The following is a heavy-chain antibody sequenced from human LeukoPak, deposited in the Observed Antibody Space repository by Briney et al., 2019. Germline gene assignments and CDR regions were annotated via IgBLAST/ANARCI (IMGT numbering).Heavy chain of an antibody. CDR3: ARRAGLDY. CDR2: ISGSGGST. V-gene: IGHV3-21*01. J-gene: IGHJ4*02. CDR1: GFTFSSYS. Sequence: GGSLRLSCAASGFTFSSYSMNWVRQAPGKGLEWVSAISGSGGSTYYADSVKGRFTISRDNAEKSLYLQMNSLRADDTAVYFCARRAGLDYWGQGTLVTVSS.